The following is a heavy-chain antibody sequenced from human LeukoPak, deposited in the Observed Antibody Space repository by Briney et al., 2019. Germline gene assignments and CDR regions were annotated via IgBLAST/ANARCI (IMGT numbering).Heavy chain of an antibody. D-gene: IGHD3-22*01. J-gene: IGHJ4*02. CDR3: ARGWYYYDSLTLDY. V-gene: IGHV4-59*01. CDR2: IYYSGST. CDR1: GGSISSYY. Sequence: SETLSLTCTVSGGSISSYYWSWIRQPPGKGLEWIGYIYYSGSTNYNPSLKSRVTISVDTSKNQFSLKLSSVTAADTAVYYCARGWYYYDSLTLDYWGQGTLVTVSS.